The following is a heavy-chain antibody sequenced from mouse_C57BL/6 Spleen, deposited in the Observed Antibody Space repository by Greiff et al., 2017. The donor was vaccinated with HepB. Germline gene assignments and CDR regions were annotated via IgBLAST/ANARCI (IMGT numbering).Heavy chain of an antibody. CDR3: ARDDYYGSGAWFAY. CDR2: INPSNGGT. V-gene: IGHV1-53*01. J-gene: IGHJ3*01. D-gene: IGHD1-1*01. CDR1: GYTFTSYW. Sequence: VQLQQSGTELVKPGASVKLSCKASGYTFTSYWMHWVKQRPGQGLEWIGNINPSNGGTNYNEKFKSKATLTVDKSSSTAYMQLSSLTSEDSAVYYRARDDYYGSGAWFAYWGQGTLVTVSA.